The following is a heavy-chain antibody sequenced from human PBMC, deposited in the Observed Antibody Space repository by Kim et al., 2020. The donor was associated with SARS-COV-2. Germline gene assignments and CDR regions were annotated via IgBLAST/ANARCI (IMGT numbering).Heavy chain of an antibody. J-gene: IGHJ5*02. D-gene: IGHD5-18*01. V-gene: IGHV4-59*01. CDR3: ARWSPMVKDEGWFDP. Sequence: PSLKSRGTLSVDTSKNHFSRKLSSVTAADTAVYYCARWSPMVKDEGWFDPWGQGTLVTVSS.